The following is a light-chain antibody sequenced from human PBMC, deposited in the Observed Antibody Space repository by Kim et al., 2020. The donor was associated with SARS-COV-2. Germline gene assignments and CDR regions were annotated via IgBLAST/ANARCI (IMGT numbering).Light chain of an antibody. CDR1: QGISNY. J-gene: IGKJ1*01. V-gene: IGKV1-27*01. Sequence: DIQMTQSPSSLSASVGDRVTITCRASQGISNYLAWYQQKPGKVPKLLIYAASTLQSGVPSRFSGSGSGTDFTLTISSLQPEDVATYYCQKYNSAPPGEFGQGTKVDIK. CDR3: QKYNSAPPGE. CDR2: AAS.